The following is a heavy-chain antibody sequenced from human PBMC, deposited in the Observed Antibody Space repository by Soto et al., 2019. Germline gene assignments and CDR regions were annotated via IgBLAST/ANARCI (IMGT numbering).Heavy chain of an antibody. V-gene: IGHV1-58*01. CDR1: GFPFSKSD. Sequence: QMQLVQSGPEVKKPGTSVKVSCKASGFPFSKSDVQWVRQARGQRLEWIGGIVVGSGNTNYAQKFQERVTITRDMSTSTVDMELSGLRSEDTAVYYCAAPDYGDYWYFDPWGRGTLVTVSP. D-gene: IGHD4-17*01. CDR2: IVVGSGNT. CDR3: AAPDYGDYWYFDP. J-gene: IGHJ2*01.